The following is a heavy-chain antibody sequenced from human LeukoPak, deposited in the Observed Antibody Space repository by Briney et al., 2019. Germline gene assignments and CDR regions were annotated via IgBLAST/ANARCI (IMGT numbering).Heavy chain of an antibody. Sequence: PSETLSLTCAVSGGSISSGGHSWSWIRQPPGKGLEWLGCIFHSGNTYYNPSLKSRVTMSVDRSNNQFSLKLSSVTAADTAVYYCARDQSRVGIFDYWGQGTLVTVSS. CDR2: IFHSGNT. J-gene: IGHJ4*02. CDR3: ARDQSRVGIFDY. CDR1: GGSISSGGHS. V-gene: IGHV4-30-2*01. D-gene: IGHD3-3*01.